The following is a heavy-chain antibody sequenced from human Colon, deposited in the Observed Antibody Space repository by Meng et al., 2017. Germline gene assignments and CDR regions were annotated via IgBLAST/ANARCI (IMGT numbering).Heavy chain of an antibody. Sequence: HVQLGHSGAEVKKPGASVKVSCKASGDPFTNYGISWVRQAPGQGLEWVGWITAHSGSTNYAQKFQGRVTMTTDTSTNTAYMELRSLGSDDTAVYYCARDQKYSFGTYFFDFWGQGTLVTVSS. V-gene: IGHV1-18*01. CDR1: GDPFTNYG. D-gene: IGHD5-18*01. CDR2: ITAHSGST. J-gene: IGHJ4*02. CDR3: ARDQKYSFGTYFFDF.